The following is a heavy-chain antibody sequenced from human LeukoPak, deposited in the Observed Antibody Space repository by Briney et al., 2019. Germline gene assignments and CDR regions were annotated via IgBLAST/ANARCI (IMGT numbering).Heavy chain of an antibody. Sequence: ASVKVSCKASGYTFTSYDINWVRQATGQGLEWMGWMNPNSGNTGYAQKFQGRVTMTRNTSISTAYMELSSLRSEDTAVYCCEILVAAAGTFDYWGQGTLVTVSS. CDR1: GYTFTSYD. CDR3: EILVAAAGTFDY. D-gene: IGHD6-13*01. J-gene: IGHJ4*02. V-gene: IGHV1-8*01. CDR2: MNPNSGNT.